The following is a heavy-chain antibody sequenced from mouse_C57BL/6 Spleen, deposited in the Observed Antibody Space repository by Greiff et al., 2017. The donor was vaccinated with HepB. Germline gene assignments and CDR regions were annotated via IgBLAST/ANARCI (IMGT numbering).Heavy chain of an antibody. CDR3: ARYDYYGYYAMDY. V-gene: IGHV1-7*01. CDR2: INPSSGYT. J-gene: IGHJ4*01. CDR1: GYTFTSYW. Sequence: VQLQQSGAELAKPGASVKLSCKASGYTFTSYWMHWVKQRPGQGLEWIGYINPSSGYTKYNQKFKDKATLTADKSSRTAYMQLSSLTYEDSAVYYCARYDYYGYYAMDYWGQGTSVTVSS. D-gene: IGHD1-1*01.